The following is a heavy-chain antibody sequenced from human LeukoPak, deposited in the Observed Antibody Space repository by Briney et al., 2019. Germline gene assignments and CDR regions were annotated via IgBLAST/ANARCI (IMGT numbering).Heavy chain of an antibody. V-gene: IGHV1-8*01. Sequence: GASVKVSCRASGYTFTSYDINWVRQATGQGLEWMGWMNPNSGNTGYAQKFQGRVTMTRDTSISTAYMELSRLRSDDTAVYYCARAAGDGYFDYWGQGTLVTVSS. CDR1: GYTFTSYD. CDR2: MNPNSGNT. CDR3: ARAAGDGYFDY. J-gene: IGHJ4*02. D-gene: IGHD7-27*01.